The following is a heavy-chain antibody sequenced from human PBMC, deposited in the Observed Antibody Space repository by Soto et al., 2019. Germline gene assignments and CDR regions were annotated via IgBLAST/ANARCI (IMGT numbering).Heavy chain of an antibody. D-gene: IGHD3-16*01. CDR3: ARWGTTGGLDV. V-gene: IGHV3-30*19. Sequence: QVQLVESGGGVVQPGTSLRVSCVGSGFTFRSYVIHWVRQAPGKGLEWVALTSYDGSDKYYDDSVRGRFTISRDNSRNTVDLQMDSLRPEETALYYCARWGTTGGLDVWGQGTLVSVSS. CDR2: TSYDGSDK. CDR1: GFTFRSYV. J-gene: IGHJ1*01.